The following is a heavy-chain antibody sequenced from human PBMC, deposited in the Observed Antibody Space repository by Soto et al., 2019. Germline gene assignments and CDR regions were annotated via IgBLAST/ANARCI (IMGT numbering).Heavy chain of an antibody. CDR2: INPLPTSGST. Sequence: QVQLVQSGAEVKKPGASVKVSCKASGYIFTNYYKHWVRQAPGQGLEWMAIINPLPTSGSTNYAQKFQGRVTVTRDTSTSTVYMELSSLTSEDTAIYYCARDLTAAAYWGQGTLVTVSS. V-gene: IGHV1-46*01. D-gene: IGHD6-13*01. J-gene: IGHJ4*02. CDR3: ARDLTAAAY. CDR1: GYIFTNYY.